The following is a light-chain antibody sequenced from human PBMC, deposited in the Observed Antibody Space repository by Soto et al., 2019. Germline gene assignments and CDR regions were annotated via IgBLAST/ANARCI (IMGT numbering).Light chain of an antibody. J-gene: IGKJ2*01. Sequence: DIQMTQSPSTLSASVGDRVTITCRASQSISIWLAWYQQKPGKAPKLLIYNASSLESGVPSRFSGSGSGTEFTLTIISLQPDDSAAYYCAQYQTYPYTFGQGTKLEIK. CDR3: AQYQTYPYT. CDR1: QSISIW. CDR2: NAS. V-gene: IGKV1-5*03.